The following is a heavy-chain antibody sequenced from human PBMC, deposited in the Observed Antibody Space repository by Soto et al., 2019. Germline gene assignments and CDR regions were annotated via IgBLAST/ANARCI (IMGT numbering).Heavy chain of an antibody. CDR2: ISAYNGKT. CDR3: ARERNTYSYVSGGGNSFDY. Sequence: QVQLVQSGAEVKKPGASVKVSCKASGSTFTSYGISWVRQAPGQGREWMGWISAYNGKTNYAQKLQGRVTMTTDTATRTAYLELRGLRADVTDVYYCARERNTYSYVSGGGNSFDYWGQVTLVTVYS. V-gene: IGHV1-18*01. J-gene: IGHJ4*02. CDR1: GSTFTSYG. D-gene: IGHD3-10*01.